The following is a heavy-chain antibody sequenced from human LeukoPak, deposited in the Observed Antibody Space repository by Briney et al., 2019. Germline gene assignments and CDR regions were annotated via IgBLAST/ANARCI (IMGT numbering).Heavy chain of an antibody. Sequence: GGSLRLSCAASGFTFSTYSMNWVRQAPGKGLEWIAYIRGSGNDIYYADSVKGRFTISRDNSKNTLYLQMNSLRAEDTAVYYCARVGDRNKGYYDFWSGYLPGDYFDYWGQGTLVTVSS. J-gene: IGHJ4*02. CDR3: ARVGDRNKGYYDFWSGYLPGDYFDY. D-gene: IGHD3-3*01. V-gene: IGHV3-21*05. CDR1: GFTFSTYS. CDR2: IRGSGNDI.